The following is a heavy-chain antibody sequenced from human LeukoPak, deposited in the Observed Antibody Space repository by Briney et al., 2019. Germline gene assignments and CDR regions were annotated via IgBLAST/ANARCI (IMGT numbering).Heavy chain of an antibody. CDR1: GGSISSGDYY. J-gene: IGHJ6*03. D-gene: IGHD4-17*01. CDR3: ARVPGGDYVRYYYYYYMDV. CDR2: IYYSGST. V-gene: IGHV4-61*08. Sequence: SQTLSLTCTVSGGSISSGDYYWSWIRQPPGKGLEWIGYIYYSGSTNYNPSLKSRVTISVDTSKNQFSLKLSSVTAADTAVYYCARVPGGDYVRYYYYYYMDVWGKGTTVTVSS.